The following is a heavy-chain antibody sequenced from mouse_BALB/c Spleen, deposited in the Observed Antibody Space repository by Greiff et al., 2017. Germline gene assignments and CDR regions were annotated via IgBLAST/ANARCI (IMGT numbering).Heavy chain of an antibody. J-gene: IGHJ4*01. V-gene: IGHV5-12-2*01. CDR3: ARHVSSMDY. CDR2: ISNGGGST. Sequence: EVQGVESGGGLVQPGGSLKLSCAASGFTFSSYTMSWVRQTPEKRLEWVAYISNGGGSTYYPDTVKGRFTISRDNAKNTLYLQMSSLKSEDTAMYYCARHVSSMDYWGQGTSVTVSS. CDR1: GFTFSSYT.